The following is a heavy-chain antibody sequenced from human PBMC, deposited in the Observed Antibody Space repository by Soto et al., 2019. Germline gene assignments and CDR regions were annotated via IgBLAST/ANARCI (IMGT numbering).Heavy chain of an antibody. J-gene: IGHJ6*02. V-gene: IGHV4-59*01. CDR3: ATIDYAHYGMDV. D-gene: IGHD4-17*01. CDR2: IYYSGST. CDR1: GGSISRYF. Sequence: PSETLSLTCTVSGGSISRYFCSWSRQPPGKGLEWIGYIYYSGSTKYNPTLESRVTISVDTSKNQVSLKLSSVTAADTAKYYCATIDYAHYGMDVWGQGTTVTVSS.